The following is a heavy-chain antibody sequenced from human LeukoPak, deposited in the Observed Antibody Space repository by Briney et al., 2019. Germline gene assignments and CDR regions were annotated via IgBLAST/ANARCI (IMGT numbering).Heavy chain of an antibody. Sequence: PSETLSLTCTISGDSTTSNNYYGGWVRQPPGKGLEWIGNIYYSGRTYYNPSLKSRVTMSVDTSTNQFFLNLNSVTAADTAVYYCARGRPYTGGYHLDYWGQGTLVTVSA. D-gene: IGHD1-26*01. CDR3: ARGRPYTGGYHLDY. V-gene: IGHV4-39*01. CDR2: IYYSGRT. J-gene: IGHJ4*02. CDR1: GDSTTSNNYY.